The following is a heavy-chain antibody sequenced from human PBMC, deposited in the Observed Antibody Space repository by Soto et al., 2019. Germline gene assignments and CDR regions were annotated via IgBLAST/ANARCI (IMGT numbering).Heavy chain of an antibody. D-gene: IGHD3-9*01. Sequence: PGGSLRLSCASSGFTFSNFWMSWVRQAPGKGLEWVANIKRDGSEKNYVDSVKGRFTISRDNAKNSLYLQMDSLRAEDTAMYYCAKVRGGYDIVDYWGQGTLVTVSS. CDR3: AKVRGGYDIVDY. V-gene: IGHV3-7*05. J-gene: IGHJ4*02. CDR2: IKRDGSEK. CDR1: GFTFSNFW.